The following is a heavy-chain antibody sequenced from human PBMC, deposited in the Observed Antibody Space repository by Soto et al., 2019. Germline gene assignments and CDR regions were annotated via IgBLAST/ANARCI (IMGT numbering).Heavy chain of an antibody. CDR1: GFTFSSYG. CDR2: ISYDGSNK. V-gene: IGHV3-30*18. D-gene: IGHD3-3*01. Sequence: QVQLVESGGGVVQPGRSLRLSCEASGFTFSSYGMHWVRQAPGKGLEWVAVISYDGSNKYYADSVKGRFTISRDNSKNTLYLQMNSLKAEDTAVYYCANTYPEPDYCFDYWGQGTLVTVSS. CDR3: ANTYPEPDYCFDY. J-gene: IGHJ4*02.